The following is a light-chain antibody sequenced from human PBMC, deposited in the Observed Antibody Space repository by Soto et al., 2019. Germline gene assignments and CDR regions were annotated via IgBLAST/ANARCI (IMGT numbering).Light chain of an antibody. CDR3: QVYNSSPWT. J-gene: IGKJ1*01. Sequence: EIVLTQSPGTLSLSPGERATLSCWASQSVSGNFLAWYQVKPGQAPRLVAYGASTRAYGFPDRFSGSGSGTDFTLTISRLEPEDFAMYYCQVYNSSPWTFGQGTKVEMK. V-gene: IGKV3-20*01. CDR2: GAS. CDR1: QSVSGNF.